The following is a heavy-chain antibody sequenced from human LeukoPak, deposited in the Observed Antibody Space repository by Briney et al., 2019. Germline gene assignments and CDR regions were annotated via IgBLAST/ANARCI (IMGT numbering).Heavy chain of an antibody. J-gene: IGHJ4*02. CDR3: ARVTAAGGGFDH. CDR2: IYTSGST. CDR1: GGSISSYY. D-gene: IGHD2-15*01. Sequence: SETLSLTCTVSGGSISSYYWSWIRQPAGKGLEWIGRIYTSGSTNYNPSLKSRVTISVDTSQNHFSLSLTSVTSADTAVYYCARVTAAGGGFDHWGQGTLVTVSS. V-gene: IGHV4-4*07.